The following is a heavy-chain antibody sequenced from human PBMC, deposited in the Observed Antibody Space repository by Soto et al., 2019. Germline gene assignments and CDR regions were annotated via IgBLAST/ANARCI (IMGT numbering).Heavy chain of an antibody. J-gene: IGHJ6*03. CDR1: GFTFSSYA. CDR2: ISGSGGST. V-gene: IGHV3-23*01. Sequence: GGSLRLSYAASGFTFSSYAMSWVRQAPGKGLEWVSAISGSGGSTYYADSVKGRFTISRDNSKNTLYLQMNSLRAEDTAVYYCAKFRESPYYYYMDVWGKGTTVTVSS. D-gene: IGHD3-10*01. CDR3: AKFRESPYYYYMDV.